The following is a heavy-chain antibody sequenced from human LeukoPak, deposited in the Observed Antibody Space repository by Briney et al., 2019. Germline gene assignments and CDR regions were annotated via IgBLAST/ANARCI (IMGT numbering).Heavy chain of an antibody. V-gene: IGHV4-39*01. CDR3: ARGGRGAADGKKIMDY. D-gene: IGHD3-16*01. CDR1: GGSISSSSCY. J-gene: IGHJ4*02. CDR2: VCYSGST. Sequence: PSETLSLTCTVSGGSISSSSCYWDWVRQPPGTGLEWIGSVCYSGSTYYNPSLMSRVTISVDTSKNQFSLRLNSMTAADTAVYYWARGGRGAADGKKIMDYGAQEPLVTFP.